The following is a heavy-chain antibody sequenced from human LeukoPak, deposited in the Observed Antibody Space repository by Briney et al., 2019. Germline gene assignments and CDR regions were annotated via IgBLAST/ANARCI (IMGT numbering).Heavy chain of an antibody. CDR2: MNPNSGNT. V-gene: IGHV1-8*03. J-gene: IGHJ4*02. CDR3: ARGVYYYDILTGYYYFDY. Sequence: GASVKVSCKASGYTFTSYDINWVRQATGQGLEWMGWMNPNSGNTGYAQKFQGRVTITRNTSISTAYMELSSLRSEDTAVYYCARGVYYYDILTGYYYFDYWGQGTLVTASS. CDR1: GYTFTSYD. D-gene: IGHD3-9*01.